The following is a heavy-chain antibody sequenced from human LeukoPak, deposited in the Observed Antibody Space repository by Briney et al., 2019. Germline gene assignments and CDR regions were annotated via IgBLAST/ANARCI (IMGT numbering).Heavy chain of an antibody. D-gene: IGHD3-22*01. CDR3: ARDRDEGYYDSSGYPS. CDR1: VFTFSSYW. J-gene: IGHJ4*02. Sequence: GGSLRLSCAASVFTFSSYWMSWVRQAPGKGLEWVANIKQDGSEKYYVDSVKGRFTISRDNAKNSLYLQMNSLRAEDTAVYYCARDRDEGYYDSSGYPSWGQGTLVTVSS. V-gene: IGHV3-7*01. CDR2: IKQDGSEK.